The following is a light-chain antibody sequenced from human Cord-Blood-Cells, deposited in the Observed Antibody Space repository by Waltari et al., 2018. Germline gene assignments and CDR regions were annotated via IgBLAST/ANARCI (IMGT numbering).Light chain of an antibody. CDR1: QSFSSN. V-gene: IGKV3-15*01. CDR2: GAS. CDR3: QQYNNWPRWT. Sequence: DIVMKQSPATLSVPPGARAPLSCRASQSFSSNLAWYQHKPGQAPRLLNYGASTRATGIPARFSGSGSGTEFTLTISSLQSEDFAFYYCQQYNNWPRWTFGEGTKVEIK. J-gene: IGKJ1*01.